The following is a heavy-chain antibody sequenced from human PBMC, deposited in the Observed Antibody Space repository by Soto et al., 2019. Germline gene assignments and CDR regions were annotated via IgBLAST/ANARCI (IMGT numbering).Heavy chain of an antibody. CDR2: ISYDGSNK. J-gene: IGHJ4*02. Sequence: QVQLVESGGGVVQPGRSLRLSCAASGFTFSSYAMHWVRQAPGKGLEWVAVISYDGSNKYYADSVKGRFTISRDNSKNPLYLQMNSLGAEDTALYYCGRDNYYQSSGYNGFDYWGQGTLVTVSS. D-gene: IGHD3-22*01. V-gene: IGHV3-30-3*01. CDR3: GRDNYYQSSGYNGFDY. CDR1: GFTFSSYA.